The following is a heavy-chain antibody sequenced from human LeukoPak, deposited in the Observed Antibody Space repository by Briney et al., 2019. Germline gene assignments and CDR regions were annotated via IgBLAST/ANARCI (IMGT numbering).Heavy chain of an antibody. CDR1: GFTFSNAW. CDR3: TTPDSSGYSPLGY. J-gene: IGHJ4*02. D-gene: IGHD3-22*01. V-gene: IGHV3-15*01. CDR2: IKSKTDGGTT. Sequence: GGSLRLSCAASGFTFSNAWMSWVREAPGKGLEWVGRIKSKTDGGTTDYAAPVKGRFTISRDDSKNTLYLQMNSLKTEDTAVYYCTTPDSSGYSPLGYWGQGTLVTVSS.